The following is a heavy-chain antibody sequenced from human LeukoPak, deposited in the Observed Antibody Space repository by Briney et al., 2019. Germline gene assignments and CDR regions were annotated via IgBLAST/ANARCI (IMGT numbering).Heavy chain of an antibody. Sequence: SVKVSCKASGGTFISYAISWVRQAPGQGLEWMGRIIPILGIANYAQKFQGRVTITADKSTSAAYMELSSLRSEDTAVYYCARVTLDGMDVWGQRTTVTVSS. CDR3: ARVTLDGMDV. V-gene: IGHV1-69*04. CDR2: IIPILGIA. J-gene: IGHJ6*02. CDR1: GGTFISYA.